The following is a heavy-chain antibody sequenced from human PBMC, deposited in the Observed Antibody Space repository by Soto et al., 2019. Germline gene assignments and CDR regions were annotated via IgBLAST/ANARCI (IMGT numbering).Heavy chain of an antibody. CDR1: GGSISSGCYY. D-gene: IGHD3-3*01. J-gene: IGHJ4*02. V-gene: IGHV4-31*03. CDR2: IYYSGST. CDR3: ARGDAYDSIEYFDY. Sequence: SETLSLTCTVSGGSISSGCYYWSWIRQHPGKGLEWIGYIYYSGSTYYNPSLKSRVTISVDTSKNQFSLKLSSVTAADTAVYYCARGDAYDSIEYFDYWGQGTLVTVSS.